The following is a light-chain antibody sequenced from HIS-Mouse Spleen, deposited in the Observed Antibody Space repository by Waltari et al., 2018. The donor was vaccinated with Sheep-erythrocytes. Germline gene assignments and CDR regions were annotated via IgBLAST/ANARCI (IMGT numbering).Light chain of an antibody. V-gene: IGLV2-11*01. CDR2: DVS. J-gene: IGLJ1*01. CDR1: SSDVGGDNY. CDR3: CSYAGSYNHV. Sequence: QSALTQPRSVSGSPGQSVTISCTGTSSDVGGDNYVSWYQKHPGKAPKLMISDVSKRPSGVPDRFSGSKSGNTASLTISGLQAEDEADYYCCSYAGSYNHVFATGTKVTVL.